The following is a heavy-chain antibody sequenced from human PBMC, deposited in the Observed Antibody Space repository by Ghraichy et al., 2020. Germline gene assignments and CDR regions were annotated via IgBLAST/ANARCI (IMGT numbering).Heavy chain of an antibody. J-gene: IGHJ3*02. Sequence: ASVKVSCKASGYTFTSYGISWVRQAPGQGLEWMGWISAYNGDTNYAQKLQGRVTMTTDTSTSTAYMELRSLRSDDTAVYYCARDSSGPWAFDIWGQGTMVTVSS. CDR1: GYTFTSYG. CDR3: ARDSSGPWAFDI. V-gene: IGHV1-18*01. CDR2: ISAYNGDT. D-gene: IGHD3-22*01.